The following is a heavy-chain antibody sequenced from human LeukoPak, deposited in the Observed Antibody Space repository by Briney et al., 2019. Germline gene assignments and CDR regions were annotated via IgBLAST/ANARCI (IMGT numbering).Heavy chain of an antibody. J-gene: IGHJ3*02. Sequence: SETLSLTCTVSAGSMRSHYWSWIRQPPGKGPEWMGFIYYSGATRYKPSLQSRVTISADTSKNQFSLKLTSVTAADTAVYYCARLLDNDSSGDPDTFDMWGQGTMVTVSS. CDR2: IYYSGAT. D-gene: IGHD3-22*01. V-gene: IGHV4-59*11. CDR1: AGSMRSHY. CDR3: ARLLDNDSSGDPDTFDM.